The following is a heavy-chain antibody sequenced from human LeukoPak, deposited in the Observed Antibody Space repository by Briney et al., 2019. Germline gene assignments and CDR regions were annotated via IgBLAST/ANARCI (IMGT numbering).Heavy chain of an antibody. D-gene: IGHD3-22*01. J-gene: IGHJ4*02. V-gene: IGHV1-24*01. Sequence: ASVKVSCKVSGYTLTELSMHWVRQAPGKGLEWMGGFDPEDGETIYAQKFQGRVTMTEDTSTDTAYMELSSLRSEDTAVYYCAIDYYDSSGYYFDYWGQGTLVTVSS. CDR3: AIDYYDSSGYYFDY. CDR1: GYTLTELS. CDR2: FDPEDGET.